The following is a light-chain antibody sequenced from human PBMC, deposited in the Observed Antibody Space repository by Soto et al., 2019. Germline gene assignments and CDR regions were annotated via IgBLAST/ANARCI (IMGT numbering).Light chain of an antibody. Sequence: DIVMTQSPLSLPVTPGEPASISCRSSQSLLHSNGYNYLDWYLQKPGQSPQLLIYLGSNRASGVPGRFSGSGSGTDFTLKISRVEAEEVGVYYCMQALQSPTFGGGTKVEIK. CDR1: QSLLHSNGYNY. CDR2: LGS. J-gene: IGKJ4*01. V-gene: IGKV2-28*01. CDR3: MQALQSPT.